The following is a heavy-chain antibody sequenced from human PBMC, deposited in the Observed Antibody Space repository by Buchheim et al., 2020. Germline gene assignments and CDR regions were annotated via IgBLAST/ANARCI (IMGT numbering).Heavy chain of an antibody. J-gene: IGHJ6*02. D-gene: IGHD3-3*01. CDR1: GFTFSSYG. CDR3: AKVGGGYYDFWSGYLVGVDV. V-gene: IGHV3-30*18. Sequence: QVQLVESGGGVVQPGRSLRLSCAASGFTFSSYGMHWVRQAPGKGLEWVAVISYDGSNKYYADSVKGRFTISRDNSKNTLYLQMNSLRAEDTAVYYCAKVGGGYYDFWSGYLVGVDVWGQGIT. CDR2: ISYDGSNK.